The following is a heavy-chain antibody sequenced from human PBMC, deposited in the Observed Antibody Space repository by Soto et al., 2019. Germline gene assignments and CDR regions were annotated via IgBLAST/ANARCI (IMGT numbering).Heavy chain of an antibody. Sequence: PGGFLRLSCAASGFTFSRYEMNWVRQAPGKGLEWVSYIGSSGSTIYYADSVKGRFTISRDNAKNSLYLQMNSLRAEDTAVYFCARDEGSAWYFDYWGQGTLVTVSS. CDR3: ARDEGSAWYFDY. V-gene: IGHV3-48*03. J-gene: IGHJ4*02. CDR2: IGSSGSTI. D-gene: IGHD6-19*01. CDR1: GFTFSRYE.